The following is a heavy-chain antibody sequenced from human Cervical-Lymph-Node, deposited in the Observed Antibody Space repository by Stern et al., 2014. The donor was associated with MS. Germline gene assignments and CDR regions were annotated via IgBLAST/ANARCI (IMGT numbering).Heavy chain of an antibody. Sequence: QVTLRESGPALLKPTQTLTLTCSFSGFSVTNRGMSVSWIRQPPGQALEWLGTLDWDGYTNYSTSLKTRLTISKDASKNQVVLTMPNMYPVDTATYYCARTLFFDSGDYDLYSFDFWGQGTLVTVSS. D-gene: IGHD3-22*01. CDR2: LDWDGYT. J-gene: IGHJ4*02. CDR1: GFSVTNRGMS. V-gene: IGHV2-70*01. CDR3: ARTLFFDSGDYDLYSFDF.